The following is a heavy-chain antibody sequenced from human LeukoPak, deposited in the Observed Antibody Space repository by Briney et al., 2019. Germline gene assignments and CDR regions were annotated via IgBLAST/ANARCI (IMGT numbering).Heavy chain of an antibody. CDR1: GGSISSYY. D-gene: IGHD3-22*01. CDR3: AREWYDDSSGYPAFDI. Sequence: SETLSLTCTVSGGSISSYYWSWIRQPPGKGLEWIGYIYYSGSTNYNPSLKSRVTISVDTSKNQFSLKLSSVTAADTAVYYCAREWYDDSSGYPAFDIWGQGTMVTVSS. CDR2: IYYSGST. J-gene: IGHJ3*02. V-gene: IGHV4-59*01.